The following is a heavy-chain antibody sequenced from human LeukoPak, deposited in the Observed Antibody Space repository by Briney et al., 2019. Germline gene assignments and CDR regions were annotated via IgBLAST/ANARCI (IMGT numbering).Heavy chain of an antibody. D-gene: IGHD2-2*01. CDR3: ARDREAGTSTSRFDY. J-gene: IGHJ4*02. Sequence: GGSLRLSCAASGFTVSDNYMSWVRQAPGKGLEWVSVVYTGDNTYYAGSVKGRFTISRDNSKNTLYLQMNSLRAEDTAVYYCARDREAGTSTSRFDYWGQGTLVTVSS. V-gene: IGHV3-53*01. CDR1: GFTVSDNY. CDR2: VYTGDNT.